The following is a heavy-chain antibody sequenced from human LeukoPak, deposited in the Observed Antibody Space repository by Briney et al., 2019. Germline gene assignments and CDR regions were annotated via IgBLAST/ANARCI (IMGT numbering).Heavy chain of an antibody. Sequence: GGSLRLSCAASGFTFSNYAMSWVRQAPGKGLEWVSGISGSGGSTYYADSVRGRFTISRDNSKNTVYLQMNSLRGDDTAVYYCARSLDYWDQGTLVTVSS. CDR2: ISGSGGST. V-gene: IGHV3-23*01. CDR3: ARSLDY. J-gene: IGHJ4*02. CDR1: GFTFSNYA.